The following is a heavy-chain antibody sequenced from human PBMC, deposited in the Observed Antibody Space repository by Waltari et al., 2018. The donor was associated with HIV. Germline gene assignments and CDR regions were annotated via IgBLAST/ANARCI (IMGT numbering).Heavy chain of an antibody. D-gene: IGHD6-13*01. J-gene: IGHJ4*02. Sequence: EVQLVESGGGLVKPGGSLRLSCAASGFTFSNAWMSWVRQAPGKGLEWVGHIKSKTDGGTTDYAAPVKGRFTISRDDSKNTLYLQMNSLKTEDTAVYYCTTGSSWTPFDYWGQGTLVTVSS. CDR3: TTGSSWTPFDY. CDR2: IKSKTDGGTT. CDR1: GFTFSNAW. V-gene: IGHV3-15*01.